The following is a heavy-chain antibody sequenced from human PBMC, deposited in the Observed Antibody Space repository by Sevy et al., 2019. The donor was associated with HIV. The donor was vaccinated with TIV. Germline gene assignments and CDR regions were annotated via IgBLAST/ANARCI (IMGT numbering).Heavy chain of an antibody. J-gene: IGHJ4*02. D-gene: IGHD3-3*01. Sequence: GGSLRLSCAASGFTFSSYWMSWVRQAPGKGLEWVANIKQDGSEKYYVDSVKGRFTISRDNAKNSLYLQMNSLRAEDTAVYYCAREAAGYDFWSGYSGRPYYFDYWGRGTLVTVSS. CDR3: AREAAGYDFWSGYSGRPYYFDY. CDR1: GFTFSSYW. V-gene: IGHV3-7*01. CDR2: IKQDGSEK.